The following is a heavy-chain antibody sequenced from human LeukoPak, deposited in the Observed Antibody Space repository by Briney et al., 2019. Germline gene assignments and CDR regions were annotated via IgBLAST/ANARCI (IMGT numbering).Heavy chain of an antibody. J-gene: IGHJ3*02. CDR2: IYYSGST. V-gene: IGHV4-59*12. CDR3: ARDGGKNAFDI. D-gene: IGHD2-15*01. CDR1: GGSISSYY. Sequence: LETLSLTCTVSGGSISSYYWSWIRQPPGKGLEWIGYIYYSGSTNYNPSLKSRVTISVDTSKNQFSLKLSSVTAADTAVYYCARDGGKNAFDIWGQGTMVTVSS.